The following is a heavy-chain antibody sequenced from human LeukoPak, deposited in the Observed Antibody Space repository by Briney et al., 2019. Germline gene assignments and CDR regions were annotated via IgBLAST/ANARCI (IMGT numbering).Heavy chain of an antibody. V-gene: IGHV4-34*01. CDR2: INHSGST. Sequence: PSETLSLTCAVYGGSFSGYYWSWIRQPPGKGLEWIGEINHSGSTNYNPSLKSRVTISVDTSKNQFPLKLSSVTAADTAVYYCARGPQYYDFWSGYILRYFDYWGQGTLVTVSS. CDR3: ARGPQYYDFWSGYILRYFDY. J-gene: IGHJ4*02. D-gene: IGHD3-3*01. CDR1: GGSFSGYY.